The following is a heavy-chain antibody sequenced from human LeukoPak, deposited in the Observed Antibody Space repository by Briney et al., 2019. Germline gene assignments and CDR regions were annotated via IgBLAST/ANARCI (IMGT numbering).Heavy chain of an antibody. V-gene: IGHV3-48*04. CDR3: ARNPRYCSGGSCYRFDY. CDR2: SSSSGSTI. CDR1: GFTFSSHG. D-gene: IGHD2-15*01. Sequence: GGSLRLSCAASGFTFSSHGMNWVRQAPGKGLEWVSYSSSSGSTIYYADSVKGRFTISRDNAKNSLYLQMNSLRTEDTAVYYCARNPRYCSGGSCYRFDYWGQGTLVTVSS. J-gene: IGHJ4*02.